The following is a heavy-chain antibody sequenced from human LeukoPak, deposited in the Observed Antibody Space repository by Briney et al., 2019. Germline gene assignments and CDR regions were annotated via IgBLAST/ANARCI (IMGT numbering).Heavy chain of an antibody. J-gene: IGHJ4*02. CDR1: GGSISSSSYY. V-gene: IGHV4-39*07. CDR3: XXGGWRIRLTTSYYFDY. CDR2: IYYSGST. D-gene: IGHD3-16*01. Sequence: TSETLSLTCTVSGGSISSSSYYWGWIRQPPGKGLEWIGSIYYSGSTNYNPSLKSRVTISVDTSKNQFSLKLSSVTAADTAVYYXXXGGWRIRLTTSYYFDYWGQGTLVTVSS.